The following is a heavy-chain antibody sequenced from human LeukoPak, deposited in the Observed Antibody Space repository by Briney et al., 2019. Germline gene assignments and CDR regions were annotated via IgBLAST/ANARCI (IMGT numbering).Heavy chain of an antibody. CDR1: GYSFTNYW. Sequence: GESLKISCKGSGYSFTNYWIGWVRQRPRKGLKWVGIIDPGDSDTRYSPSFQGQVTITADKSISTAFLQWSTLKASDTAMYYCARSHYYGSSGYSDYWGQGTLVTVSS. D-gene: IGHD3-22*01. V-gene: IGHV5-51*01. CDR2: IDPGDSDT. CDR3: ARSHYYGSSGYSDY. J-gene: IGHJ4*02.